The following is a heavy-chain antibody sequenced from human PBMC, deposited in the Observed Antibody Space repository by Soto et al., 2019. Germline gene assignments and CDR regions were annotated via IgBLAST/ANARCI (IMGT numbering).Heavy chain of an antibody. D-gene: IGHD1-26*01. V-gene: IGHV3-23*01. J-gene: IGHJ4*02. CDR3: ATEMGATQGPFDN. CDR2: LSNTGRRT. Sequence: RGSLRLSCVESVLPFWSNSMILVRPAPGKGLEWVSGLSNTGRRTSYADSVKGRFNISRDNSENTVYLQMNSLRVEDTAVYYCATEMGATQGPFDNWGQGNLVTVSA. CDR1: VLPFWSNS.